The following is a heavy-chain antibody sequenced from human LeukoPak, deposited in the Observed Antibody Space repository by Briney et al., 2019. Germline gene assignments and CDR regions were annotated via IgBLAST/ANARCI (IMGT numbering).Heavy chain of an antibody. D-gene: IGHD2-15*01. CDR1: GFTFSSYG. CDR3: ANTGYCSGGSCYSVSLFDY. J-gene: IGHJ4*02. CDR2: ISYDGSNK. Sequence: GGSLRLSCAASGFTFSSYGMHWVHQAPGKGLEWVAVISYDGSNKYYADSVKGRFTISRDNSKNTLYLQMNSLRAEDTAVYYCANTGYCSGGSCYSVSLFDYWGQGTLVTVSS. V-gene: IGHV3-30*18.